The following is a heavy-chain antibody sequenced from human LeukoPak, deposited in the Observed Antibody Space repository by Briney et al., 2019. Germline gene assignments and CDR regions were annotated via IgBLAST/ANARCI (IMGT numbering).Heavy chain of an antibody. D-gene: IGHD3-22*01. Sequence: ASVKVSCKASGYTFTSYAMNWVRQAPGQGLEWMGWINTNTGNPTYAQGFTGRFVFSLDTSVSMAYLQISSLKAEDTAVYYCARTEYLYYDSSGYYLDYWGQGTLVTVSS. J-gene: IGHJ4*02. CDR2: INTNTGNP. CDR1: GYTFTSYA. V-gene: IGHV7-4-1*04. CDR3: ARTEYLYYDSSGYYLDY.